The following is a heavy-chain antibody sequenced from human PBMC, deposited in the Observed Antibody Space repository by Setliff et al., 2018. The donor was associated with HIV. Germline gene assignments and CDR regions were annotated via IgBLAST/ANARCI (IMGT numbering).Heavy chain of an antibody. CDR3: ARQHSESRDFDY. Sequence: PSETLSLTCTVSGGSISTSSCYWGWIRQPPGKGLEWIGSIYESGSTYYNPSLKSRVSISVDTSKNQFSLKLSSVTAADTAVYYCARQHSESRDFDYWGQGTLVTVSS. D-gene: IGHD3-22*01. J-gene: IGHJ4*02. CDR1: GGSISTSSCY. V-gene: IGHV4-39*01. CDR2: IYESGST.